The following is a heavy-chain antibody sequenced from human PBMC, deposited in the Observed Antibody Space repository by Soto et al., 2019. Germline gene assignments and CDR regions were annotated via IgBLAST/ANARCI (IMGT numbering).Heavy chain of an antibody. V-gene: IGHV4-59*08. Sequence: PSETLSLTCTVSGGSISSYYLSWIRQPPGKGLEWIGYIYYSGSTNYNPSLKSRVTISVDTSKNQFSLKLSSVTAADTAVYYCARQHYYYYMDVWGKGTTVTVSS. CDR1: GGSISSYY. J-gene: IGHJ6*03. CDR2: IYYSGST. CDR3: ARQHYYYYMDV.